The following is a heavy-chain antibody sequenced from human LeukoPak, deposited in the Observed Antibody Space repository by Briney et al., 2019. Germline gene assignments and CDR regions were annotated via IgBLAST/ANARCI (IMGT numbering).Heavy chain of an antibody. V-gene: IGHV3-33*01. CDR2: IWHDGSNR. J-gene: IGHJ4*02. CDR1: GFSFSNYG. CDR3: GRVGDGYNGNY. D-gene: IGHD5-24*01. Sequence: GGSLRLSCTASGFSFSNYGMHWVRQAPGKGLEWVALIWHDGSNRYYAEAVKGRFTISRDNSKNTLYLQVNSLRAEDTAVYYCGRVGDGYNGNYWGQGTLVTVSS.